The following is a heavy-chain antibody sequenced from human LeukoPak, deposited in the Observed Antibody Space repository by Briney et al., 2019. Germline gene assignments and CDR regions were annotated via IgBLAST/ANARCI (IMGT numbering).Heavy chain of an antibody. CDR1: GFTFSSYG. V-gene: IGHV3-66*01. CDR3: ARELYYYDSSGEKPGDYYYYMDV. Sequence: PGGSLRLSCAASGFTFSSYGMSWVRQAPGKGLEWVSVIYSGGSTYYADSVKGRFTISRDNSKNTLYLQMNSLRAEDTAVCYCARELYYYDSSGEKPGDYYYYMDVWGKGTTVTISS. J-gene: IGHJ6*03. D-gene: IGHD3-22*01. CDR2: IYSGGST.